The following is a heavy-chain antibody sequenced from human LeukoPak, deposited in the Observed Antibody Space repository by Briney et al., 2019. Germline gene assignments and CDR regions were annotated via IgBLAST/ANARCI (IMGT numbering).Heavy chain of an antibody. CDR1: GFTFDDYA. CDR3: AKVLPPGDDAFDI. D-gene: IGHD3-10*01. J-gene: IGHJ3*02. Sequence: GGSLRLSCAASGFTFDDYAMHWVRQAPGKGLEWVSGISWNSGSIGYADSVKGRFTISRDNAKNSLYLQMNSLRAEDTALYYCAKVLPPGDDAFDIWGQGTMVTVSP. V-gene: IGHV3-9*01. CDR2: ISWNSGSI.